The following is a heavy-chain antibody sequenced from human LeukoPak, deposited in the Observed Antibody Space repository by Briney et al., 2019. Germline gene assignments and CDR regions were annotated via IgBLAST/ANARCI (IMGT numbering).Heavy chain of an antibody. V-gene: IGHV3-7*03. CDR2: INHNGNVD. Sequence: GGSLRLSCAASGFTFSSYWVNWARQAPGKGLEWVASINHNGNVDYYVDSVKGRFTISRDNAKNSLYLQMSNLRAEDTAVYFCARGGGLDVWGQGATVTVSS. D-gene: IGHD3-16*01. CDR3: ARGGGLDV. CDR1: GFTFSSYW. J-gene: IGHJ6*02.